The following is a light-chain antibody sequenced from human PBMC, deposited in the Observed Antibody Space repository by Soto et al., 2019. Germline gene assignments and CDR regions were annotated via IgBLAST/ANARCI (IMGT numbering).Light chain of an antibody. CDR3: CSYTTRSVYV. CDR2: GVS. V-gene: IGLV2-14*01. CDR1: SSDVGGYNY. Sequence: QSVLTQPASVSGSPGQSIAISCAGTSSDVGGYNYVSWYQQHPGKAPKLIIYGVSYRPSGVSNRFSGSKSGNTASLTISGLQAEDEADYYCCSYTTRSVYVFGTGTKVTDL. J-gene: IGLJ1*01.